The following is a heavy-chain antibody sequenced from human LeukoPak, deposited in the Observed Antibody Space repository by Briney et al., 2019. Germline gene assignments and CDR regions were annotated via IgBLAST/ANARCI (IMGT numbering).Heavy chain of an antibody. Sequence: PGGSLRLSCAASGFVFSSYWMSWVRQAPGKGLEWVANIKQDGSEKYYVDSVKGRFTISRDNAKNSLYLQMNSLRAEDTAVYYCARAPKGFWSGFDYWGQGTLVTVSS. CDR3: ARAPKGFWSGFDY. CDR2: IKQDGSEK. V-gene: IGHV3-7*01. J-gene: IGHJ4*02. CDR1: GFVFSSYW. D-gene: IGHD3-3*01.